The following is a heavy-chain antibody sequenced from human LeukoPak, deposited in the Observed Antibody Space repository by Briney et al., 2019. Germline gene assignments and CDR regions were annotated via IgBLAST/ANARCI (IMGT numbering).Heavy chain of an antibody. J-gene: IGHJ4*02. CDR3: GREAWRGAMGPLDY. CDR1: GGSISSGSYY. V-gene: IGHV4-61*02. CDR2: IYTRGST. D-gene: IGHD3-16*01. Sequence: PSQTLSLTCTVSGGSISSGSYYWSWIRQPAGKGLEWIGRIYTRGSTNYNPSLNSRVTISVDTSKNQFSLKLSSVTAADTAVYYGGREAWRGAMGPLDYWAREPLVTVSS.